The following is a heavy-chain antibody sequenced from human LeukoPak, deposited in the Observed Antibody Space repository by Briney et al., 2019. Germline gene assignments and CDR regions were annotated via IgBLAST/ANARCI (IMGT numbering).Heavy chain of an antibody. Sequence: ASVKVSCKASGYTFTSYGISWVRQAPGQGLEWMGWISAYNGNTNYAQKLQGRVTMTTDTSTSTAYMELRSLRSDDTAVYYCARDLWYSSSWYAGKEENWFDPWGQRTLVTVSS. CDR2: ISAYNGNT. J-gene: IGHJ5*02. D-gene: IGHD6-13*01. CDR1: GYTFTSYG. CDR3: ARDLWYSSSWYAGKEENWFDP. V-gene: IGHV1-18*01.